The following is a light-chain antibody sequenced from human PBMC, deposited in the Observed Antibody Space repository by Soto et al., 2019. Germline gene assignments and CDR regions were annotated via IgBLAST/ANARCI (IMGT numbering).Light chain of an antibody. V-gene: IGKV1-27*01. Sequence: DIQMTQSPSSLSASVGDRVTITCRASQDISNYLAWYQQKPGTVPRLLIYAASTLQSGLPSRFSSSGSGTDFTLTISRLQPEDVATYYGQKSNSSHLTFGGGTTVEIK. CDR1: QDISNY. CDR3: QKSNSSHLT. J-gene: IGKJ4*01. CDR2: AAS.